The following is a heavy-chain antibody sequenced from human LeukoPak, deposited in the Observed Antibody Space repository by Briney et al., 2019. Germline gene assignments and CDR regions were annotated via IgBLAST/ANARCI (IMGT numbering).Heavy chain of an antibody. CDR3: ARDLGY. CDR2: IYHSGST. J-gene: IGHJ4*02. Sequence: SGTLSLTCTVSGGSISSYYWSWIRQPPGKGLEWIGYIYHSGSTYYNPSLKSRVTISVDRSKNQFSLKLSSVTAADTAVYYCARDLGYWGQGTLVTVSS. V-gene: IGHV4-59*12. CDR1: GGSISSYY.